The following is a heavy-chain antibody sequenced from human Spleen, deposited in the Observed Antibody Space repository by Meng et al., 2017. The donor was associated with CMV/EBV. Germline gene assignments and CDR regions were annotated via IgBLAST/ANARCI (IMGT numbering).Heavy chain of an antibody. CDR3: ARDRDNVAGSAGWFDP. CDR2: ISGSSSYI. J-gene: IGHJ5*02. CDR1: GFPLSRYN. Sequence: SGFPLSRYNMNWVRQAPGKGLEWVSAISGSSSYIYQADSVKRRFTVSRDNARNLLFLEMNSLRAEDTAVYYCARDRDNVAGSAGWFDPWGQGTLVTVSS. D-gene: IGHD6-19*01. V-gene: IGHV3-21*06.